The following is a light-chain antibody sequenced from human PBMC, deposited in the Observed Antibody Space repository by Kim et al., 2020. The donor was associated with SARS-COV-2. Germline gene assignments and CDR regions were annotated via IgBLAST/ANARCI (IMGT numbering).Light chain of an antibody. Sequence: GQSITNSCAGTSSDVGSYSLVSWYQQYPGKGPTAIIYEDTKRPSGVSNRFSGSKSGNTASLTISGLQADDEAIYFCCSYAGDATVVFGGGTEVTV. CDR3: CSYAGDATVV. CDR2: EDT. J-gene: IGLJ2*01. V-gene: IGLV2-23*01. CDR1: SSDVGSYSL.